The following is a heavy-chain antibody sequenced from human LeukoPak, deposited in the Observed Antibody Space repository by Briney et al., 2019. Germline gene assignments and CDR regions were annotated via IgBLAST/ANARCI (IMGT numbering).Heavy chain of an antibody. J-gene: IGHJ4*02. Sequence: PGGSLRLSCAASGFTFSGFGMHWVRQAPGKGLEWVAVIWYDGSNKYYADSVKGRFTISRDNPKNTLYVQMNSLRAEDTAVYYCARGREADYGGNSGYFDYWGQGTLVTVSS. CDR1: GFTFSGFG. CDR3: ARGREADYGGNSGYFDY. V-gene: IGHV3-33*01. D-gene: IGHD4-23*01. CDR2: IWYDGSNK.